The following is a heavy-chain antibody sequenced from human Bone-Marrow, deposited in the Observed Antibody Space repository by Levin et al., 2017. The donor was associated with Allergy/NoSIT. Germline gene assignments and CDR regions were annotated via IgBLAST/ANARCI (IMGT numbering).Heavy chain of an antibody. CDR2: ISGNSPYV. D-gene: IGHD6-19*01. Sequence: PGGSLRLSCRGSGFDFNTHDMNWVRQAPGQGLEWVSSISGNSPYVYYADSVKGRFSISRDNAKNSMFLHMNSLRVEDTAVYYCARSQGRSGWSYYYYGMDVWGRGTTLTVSS. CDR3: ARSQGRSGWSYYYYGMDV. CDR1: GFDFNTHD. J-gene: IGHJ6*02. V-gene: IGHV3-21*06.